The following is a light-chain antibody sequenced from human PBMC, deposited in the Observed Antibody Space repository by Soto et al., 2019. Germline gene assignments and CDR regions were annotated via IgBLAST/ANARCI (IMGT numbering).Light chain of an antibody. CDR1: SSNIGSSY. Sequence: QLVLTQPPSTSGTPGQRVTISCSGSSSNIGSSYVFWFQHLPGTATKLLMYNNNQRPSAVPDRVSASKSGTSASLAISGLRSEDEADYYCAAWDDRVSGYVFGTGTKLTVL. V-gene: IGLV1-47*02. J-gene: IGLJ1*01. CDR2: NNN. CDR3: AAWDDRVSGYV.